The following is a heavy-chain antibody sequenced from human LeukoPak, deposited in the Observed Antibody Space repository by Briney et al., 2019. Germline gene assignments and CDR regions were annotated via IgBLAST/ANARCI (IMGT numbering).Heavy chain of an antibody. CDR3: AREGKAYSGFEWNY. Sequence: PSETLSLTCSVSGGSISDYSWSWLRQPAGRGLEWIGRFYDSGSTIYNPSLGGRVTVSVDTSRTQFSLKLRSVTAADTAIYYCAREGKAYSGFEWNYWGQGTLVTVSS. V-gene: IGHV4-4*07. CDR2: FYDSGST. J-gene: IGHJ4*02. CDR1: GGSISDYS. D-gene: IGHD5-12*01.